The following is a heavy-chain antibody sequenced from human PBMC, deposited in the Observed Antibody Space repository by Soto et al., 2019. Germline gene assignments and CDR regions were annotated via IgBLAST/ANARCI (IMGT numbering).Heavy chain of an antibody. J-gene: IGHJ4*02. CDR2: ISSSSSYI. D-gene: IGHD3-3*01. CDR3: ARGNYNFWSGPFDY. CDR1: GFTFNKYG. Sequence: PGGSLRLSCAASGFTFNKYGXNWVRQAPGKGLEWVSSISSSSSYIYYADSVKGRFTISRDNAKNSLYLQLNSLRAEDTAVYYCARGNYNFWSGPFDYWGLGTLVTVSS. V-gene: IGHV3-21*01.